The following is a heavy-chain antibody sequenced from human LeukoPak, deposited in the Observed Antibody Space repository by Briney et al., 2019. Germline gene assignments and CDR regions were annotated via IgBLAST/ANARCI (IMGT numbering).Heavy chain of an antibody. D-gene: IGHD3-22*01. Sequence: PSETLSLTCTVSGGSINRYYWSWIRQPAGKGLEWIGRIYNSGRTNYNPSLKSRVPMSVDTSKNQFSLKLSSVTAADTAVYYCARYSYDSSGYYFDAFDIWGQGTMVTVSS. V-gene: IGHV4-4*07. J-gene: IGHJ3*02. CDR2: IYNSGRT. CDR3: ARYSYDSSGYYFDAFDI. CDR1: GGSINRYY.